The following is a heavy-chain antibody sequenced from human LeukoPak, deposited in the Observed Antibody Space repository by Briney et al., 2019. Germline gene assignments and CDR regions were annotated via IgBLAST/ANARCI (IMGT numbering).Heavy chain of an antibody. CDR3: ASNWGGDEYYFDY. D-gene: IGHD7-27*01. CDR2: IYYSGST. V-gene: IGHV4-39*01. J-gene: IGHJ4*02. CDR1: GGSIRSSSYY. Sequence: SETLSLTCTVSGGSIRSSSYYWGWIRQPPGKGLEWLPSIYYSGSTYYNPSLKSRVPISVDTSKNQFSLRLSSVTAADTAVYYYASNWGGDEYYFDYWGQGSLVTVSS.